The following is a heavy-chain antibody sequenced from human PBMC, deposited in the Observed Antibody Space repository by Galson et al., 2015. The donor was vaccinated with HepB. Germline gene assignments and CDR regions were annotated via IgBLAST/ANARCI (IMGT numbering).Heavy chain of an antibody. CDR3: AKDHGGPDDY. CDR2: INEDGSTR. V-gene: IGHV3-74*01. CDR1: GVTFSRYW. D-gene: IGHD5-24*01. Sequence: SLRLSCATSGVTFSRYWMHWVRHVPGKGLVWVSRINEDGSTRSYADSVRGRFTISRDNAKNMVYLQMNSLRVEDTAVYYCAKDHGGPDDYWGQGTLVTVSP. J-gene: IGHJ4*02.